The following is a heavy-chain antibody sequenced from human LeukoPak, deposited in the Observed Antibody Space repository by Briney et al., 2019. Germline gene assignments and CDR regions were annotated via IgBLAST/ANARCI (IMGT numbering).Heavy chain of an antibody. CDR1: RFTFSDYY. V-gene: IGHV3-7*01. CDR2: IKEDGSEK. D-gene: IGHD4-17*01. Sequence: PGGSLRLSCAASRFTFSDYYMTWVRQAPGRGLEWVANIKEDGSEKNYVDSVKGRFTISRDNAKNSVYLLLNSLTPEDTVVYYCARDLRAGGTWSYGVYFDLWGRGTLVTVSS. CDR3: ARDLRAGGTWSYGVYFDL. J-gene: IGHJ2*01.